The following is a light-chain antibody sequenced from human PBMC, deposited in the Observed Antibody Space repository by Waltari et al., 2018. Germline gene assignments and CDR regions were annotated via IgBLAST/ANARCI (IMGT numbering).Light chain of an antibody. CDR3: MQAQQAPWT. CDR1: QSLLYSNGYNY. CDR2: LGS. V-gene: IGKV2-28*01. J-gene: IGKJ1*01. Sequence: EIVMTQSPLSLPVTPGEPASISCRSRQSLLYSNGYNYLHWYLQKPGQSPQLLIYLGSNRASGVPDRFSGSGSGTDFTLKISRVEAEDVGVYYCMQAQQAPWTFGQGTKVEIK.